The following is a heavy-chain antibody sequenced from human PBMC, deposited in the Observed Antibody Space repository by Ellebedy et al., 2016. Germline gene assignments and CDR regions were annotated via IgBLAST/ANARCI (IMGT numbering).Heavy chain of an antibody. CDR2: ISSSGSTI. V-gene: IGHV3-11*01. CDR3: ARGRGGATPQYYFDY. D-gene: IGHD1-26*01. J-gene: IGHJ4*02. Sequence: GESLKISXAASGFTFSDYYMSWIRQAPGKGLEWVSYISSSGSTIYYADSVKGRFTISRDNAKNSLYLQMNSLRVEDTAVYYCARGRGGATPQYYFDYWGQGTLVTVSS. CDR1: GFTFSDYY.